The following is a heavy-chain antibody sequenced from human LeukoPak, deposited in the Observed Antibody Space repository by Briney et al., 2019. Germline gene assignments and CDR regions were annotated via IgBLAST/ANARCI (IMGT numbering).Heavy chain of an antibody. Sequence: GGSLRLSCAASGFTFSSYAMHWVRQAPGKGLEWVAVISYDGSNKYYADSVKGRFTISRDNSKNTLYLQMNSLRAEDTAVYYCARDSHYIVVVPAALDYWGQGTLVTVSS. J-gene: IGHJ4*02. CDR2: ISYDGSNK. CDR1: GFTFSSYA. D-gene: IGHD2-2*01. V-gene: IGHV3-30-3*01. CDR3: ARDSHYIVVVPAALDY.